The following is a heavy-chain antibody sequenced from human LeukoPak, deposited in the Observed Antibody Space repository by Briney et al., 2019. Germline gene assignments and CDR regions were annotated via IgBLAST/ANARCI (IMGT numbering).Heavy chain of an antibody. CDR3: AGRSVVIHAFDV. CDR1: GGSISSSSYY. Sequence: SETLSLTCTVSGGSISSSSYYWGWIRQPPGKGLEWSGSIHYSGKTYYKPSLKSRVTISVDMSKNQFSLKLSSVTAADTAVYYCAGRSVVIHAFDVWGQGTMVTVSS. D-gene: IGHD3-22*01. J-gene: IGHJ3*01. CDR2: IHYSGKT. V-gene: IGHV4-39*07.